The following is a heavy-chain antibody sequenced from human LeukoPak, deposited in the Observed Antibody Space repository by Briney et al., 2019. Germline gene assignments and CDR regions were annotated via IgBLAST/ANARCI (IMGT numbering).Heavy chain of an antibody. V-gene: IGHV3-48*01. CDR2: ISSSSITI. J-gene: IGHJ4*02. D-gene: IGHD3-22*01. CDR1: GFSFSNYN. Sequence: GGSLRLSCAASGFSFSNYNMNWVRQAPGKGLEWVSYISSSSITIYYADSVKGRCTISRDNAKNSLYLQINSLRAEDTAVYYCARESYYYDSSGYYSPAGFDYWGQGTLVTVSS. CDR3: ARESYYYDSSGYYSPAGFDY.